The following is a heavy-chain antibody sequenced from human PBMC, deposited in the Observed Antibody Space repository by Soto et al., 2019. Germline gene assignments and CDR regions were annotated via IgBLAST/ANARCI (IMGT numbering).Heavy chain of an antibody. CDR2: INDSGSP. D-gene: IGHD2-21*02. V-gene: IGHV4-34*01. CDR3: VRGRSDFPY. Sequence: QVQLQQWGAGLLKPSETLFLTCNVSGGSFSGYYWGWIRQTPGKGLEWLGEINDSGSPNYTPSLKGRVTISQDKSKNQFSLRLSLVTAADTAVYYCVRGRSDFPYWGQGTLVTVSS. CDR1: GGSFSGYY. J-gene: IGHJ4*02.